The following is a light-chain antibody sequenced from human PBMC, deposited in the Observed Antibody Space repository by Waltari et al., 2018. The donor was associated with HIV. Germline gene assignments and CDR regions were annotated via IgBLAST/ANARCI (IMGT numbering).Light chain of an antibody. J-gene: IGLJ3*02. Sequence: QSVLTQPPSASGTPGQRVTISCSGRSSNIGSNTVNWYQQPPGTAPKLLIYSNNQRPSWVPARFSGSKSGTSASLAISGLQSEDEADYYCAAWDDSLNGPWVFGGGTKLTVL. CDR1: SSNIGSNT. V-gene: IGLV1-44*01. CDR3: AAWDDSLNGPWV. CDR2: SNN.